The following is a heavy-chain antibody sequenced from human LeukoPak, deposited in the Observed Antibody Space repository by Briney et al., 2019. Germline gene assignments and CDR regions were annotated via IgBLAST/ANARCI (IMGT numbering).Heavy chain of an antibody. CDR1: GLTFSSSW. V-gene: IGHV3-7*01. CDR2: INPEGSEK. J-gene: IGHJ4*02. D-gene: IGHD5-18*01. Sequence: GGSLRLSCTVSGLTFSSSWMDWVRQAPGKGLEWVASINPEGSEKYSADSVKGRFTISRDNAKNSLYLQMDSLRVEDTAFYYCARDLAYSRLDYWGQGMLVTVSS. CDR3: ARDLAYSRLDY.